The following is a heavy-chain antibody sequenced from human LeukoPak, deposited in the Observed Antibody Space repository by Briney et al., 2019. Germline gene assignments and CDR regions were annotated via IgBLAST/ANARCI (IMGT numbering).Heavy chain of an antibody. V-gene: IGHV3-48*03. J-gene: IGHJ4*02. CDR3: ARDDFDY. Sequence: PGGSLRLSCVASGFTFSIYEMNWVRQSPGKGLEWLSYIGSSDSTTHYADSVKGRFSISRDNAKNSLYLQMNSLRAEDTAVYYCARDDFDYWGQGTLVTVSS. CDR2: IGSSDSTT. CDR1: GFTFSIYE.